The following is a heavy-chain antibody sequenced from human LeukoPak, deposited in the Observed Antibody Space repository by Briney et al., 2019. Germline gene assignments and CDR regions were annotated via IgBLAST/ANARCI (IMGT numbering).Heavy chain of an antibody. Sequence: ASVKVSCKASGYTFTSYDINWVRQATGQGLEWMGWMNPNSGNTGYAQKFQGRVTMTRNTSISTAYMELGSLRSEDTAVYYCARFYGSGSYYKLGAFDIWGQGTMVTVSS. CDR1: GYTFTSYD. CDR2: MNPNSGNT. CDR3: ARFYGSGSYYKLGAFDI. V-gene: IGHV1-8*01. D-gene: IGHD3-10*01. J-gene: IGHJ3*02.